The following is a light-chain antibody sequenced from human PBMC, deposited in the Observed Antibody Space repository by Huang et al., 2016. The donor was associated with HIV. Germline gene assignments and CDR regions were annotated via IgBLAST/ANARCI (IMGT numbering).Light chain of an antibody. J-gene: IGKJ1*01. CDR1: QSISSN. CDR2: GAS. V-gene: IGKV3-15*01. Sequence: EMVMTQSPATLSVSPGERVTLSCRASQSISSNLAWYQPKPGQAPRLLIYGASNRATGIPPRFSGGGSGTVVTLTISSLQSEDFAVYYCQQYDKWPPWTFGQGTKVEIK. CDR3: QQYDKWPPWT.